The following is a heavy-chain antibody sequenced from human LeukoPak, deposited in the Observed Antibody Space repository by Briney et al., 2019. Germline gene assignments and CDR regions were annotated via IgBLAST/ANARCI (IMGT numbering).Heavy chain of an antibody. V-gene: IGHV3-11*04. J-gene: IGHJ4*02. D-gene: IGHD1-26*01. Sequence: PGGSLRLSCAASGIPFSDYYMTWSRQAPGKGLEWISYISTSGNYNSIYYADSVKGRFTISRDNAKNSLYLQMNSLRAEDTAVYYCARDSGSSKSAGSYIDYWGQGTLVTVSS. CDR2: ISTSGNYNSI. CDR1: GIPFSDYY. CDR3: ARDSGSSKSAGSYIDY.